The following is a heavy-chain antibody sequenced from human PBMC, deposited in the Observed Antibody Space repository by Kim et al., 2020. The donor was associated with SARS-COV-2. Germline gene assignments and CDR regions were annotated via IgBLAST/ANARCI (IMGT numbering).Heavy chain of an antibody. Sequence: SVKVSCKASGGTFSSYAISWVRQAPGQGLEWMGGIIPIFGTANYAQKFQGRVTITADESTSTAYMELSSLRSEDTAVYYCARDISPELRGWFDPWGQGTLVTVSS. CDR2: IIPIFGTA. J-gene: IGHJ5*02. CDR3: ARDISPELRGWFDP. CDR1: GGTFSSYA. V-gene: IGHV1-69*13.